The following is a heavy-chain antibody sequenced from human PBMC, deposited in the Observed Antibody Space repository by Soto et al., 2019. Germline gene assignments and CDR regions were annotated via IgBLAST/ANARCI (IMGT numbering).Heavy chain of an antibody. CDR1: GGSISSYY. D-gene: IGHD5-12*01. V-gene: IGHV4-59*01. Sequence: SETLSLTCTVSGGSISSYYWSWIRQPPGKGLEWIGYIYYSGSTNYNPSLKSRVTISVDTSKNQFSLKLSSVTAADTAAYYCARDRGRGYSGYDLDYYYGMDVWGQGTTVTVSS. CDR3: ARDRGRGYSGYDLDYYYGMDV. J-gene: IGHJ6*02. CDR2: IYYSGST.